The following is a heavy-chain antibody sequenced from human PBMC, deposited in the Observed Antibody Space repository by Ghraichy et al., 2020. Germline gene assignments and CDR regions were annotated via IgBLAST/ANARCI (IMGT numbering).Heavy chain of an antibody. V-gene: IGHV4-59*01. J-gene: IGHJ5*02. Sequence: SQTLSLTCTVSGGSISSYYWSWIRQPPGKGLEWIGYIYYSGSTNYNPSLKSRVTISVDTSKNQFSLKLSSVTAADTAVYYCAVTCGGDCYWFDPWRQATLVTLSP. D-gene: IGHD2-21*02. CDR2: IYYSGST. CDR3: AVTCGGDCYWFDP. CDR1: GGSISSYY.